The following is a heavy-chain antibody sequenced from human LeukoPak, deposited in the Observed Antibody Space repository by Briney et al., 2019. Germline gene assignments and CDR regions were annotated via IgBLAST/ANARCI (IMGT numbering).Heavy chain of an antibody. J-gene: IGHJ4*02. CDR2: ITTDGSGT. D-gene: IGHD1-26*01. Sequence: PGGSLRLSCADSGFTFGRYWMHWVRQAPGKGLVWVSHITTDGSGTSYADSVKGRFTISRDNAKNTLYLQMNSLRAEDTAVYYCARGAIAGANSDYWGQGTLVAVSS. CDR1: GFTFGRYW. CDR3: ARGAIAGANSDY. V-gene: IGHV3-74*01.